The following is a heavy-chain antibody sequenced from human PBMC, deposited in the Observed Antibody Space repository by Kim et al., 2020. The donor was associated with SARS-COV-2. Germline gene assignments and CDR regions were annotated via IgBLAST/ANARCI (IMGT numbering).Heavy chain of an antibody. CDR3: GKDLTPGGLEN. Sequence: GGALEQPGRSLRLSCAGSGFTFREHAMHWVRQVPGKGLEWVAGILWNSDVGGYADSVKGRFTISRDNAKNSLYLQMNNLRPEDTGLYYCGKDLTPGGLENWGQGTPVTVSS. V-gene: IGHV3-9*01. J-gene: IGHJ4*02. D-gene: IGHD2-2*01. CDR1: GFTFREHA. CDR2: ILWNSDVG.